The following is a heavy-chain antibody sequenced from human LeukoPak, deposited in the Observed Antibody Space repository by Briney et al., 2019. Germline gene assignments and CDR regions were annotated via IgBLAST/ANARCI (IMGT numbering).Heavy chain of an antibody. CDR3: ARGKDVVVTALDY. CDR2: TSSSGRTI. D-gene: IGHD2-21*02. J-gene: IGHJ4*02. CDR1: GFTFSSYE. Sequence: GGSLRLSCAASGFTFSSYEMNWVRQAPGKGLEWISYTSSSGRTINYAASVKGRFTISRDNAKNSLYLQMNSLRAEDRAVYYCARGKDVVVTALDYWDQGTLVTVSS. V-gene: IGHV3-48*03.